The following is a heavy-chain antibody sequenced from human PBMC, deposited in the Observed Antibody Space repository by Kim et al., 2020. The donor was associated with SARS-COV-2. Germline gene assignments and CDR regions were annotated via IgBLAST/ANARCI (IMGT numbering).Heavy chain of an antibody. V-gene: IGHV3-23*05. J-gene: IGHJ2*01. Sequence: GGSLRLSCAASGFTFRNSAMSWVRQAPGKGLEWVSGIFGSGSGTYYADSVKGRFTISRDNLKNILSLQMSNLRAEDTAVYYCAKHLHVTSVTVYWYFELWGHGTLVAVSS. D-gene: IGHD2-2*01. CDR2: IFGSGSGT. CDR3: AKHLHVTSVTVYWYFEL. CDR1: GFTFRNSA.